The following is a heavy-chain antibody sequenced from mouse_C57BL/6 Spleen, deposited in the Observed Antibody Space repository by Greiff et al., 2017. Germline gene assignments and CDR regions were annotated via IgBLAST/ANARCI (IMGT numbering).Heavy chain of an antibody. CDR2: IYPGDGDT. Sequence: LVESGPELVKPGASVKISCKASGYAFSSSWMNWVKQRPGKGLEWIGRIYPGDGDTNYNGKFKGKATLTADKSSSTAYMQLSSLTSEDSAVYFCARSSLFSTTVVAGMDYWGQGTSVTVSS. J-gene: IGHJ4*01. D-gene: IGHD1-1*01. CDR3: ARSSLFSTTVVAGMDY. CDR1: GYAFSSSW. V-gene: IGHV1-82*01.